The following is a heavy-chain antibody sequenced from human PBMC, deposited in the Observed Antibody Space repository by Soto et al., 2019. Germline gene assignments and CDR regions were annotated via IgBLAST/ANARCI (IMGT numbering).Heavy chain of an antibody. CDR1: GGTFSSYA. CDR3: ARRIYYGSGGRGNYYYYGMDV. Sequence: QVQLVQSGAEVKKPGSSVKVSCKASGGTFSSYAISWVRQAPGQGLEWMGGIIPIFGTANYAQKFQGRVTITADESTSTAYMELSSLRSEDTAVYYCARRIYYGSGGRGNYYYYGMDVWGQGTTVTVSS. J-gene: IGHJ6*02. D-gene: IGHD3-10*01. V-gene: IGHV1-69*01. CDR2: IIPIFGTA.